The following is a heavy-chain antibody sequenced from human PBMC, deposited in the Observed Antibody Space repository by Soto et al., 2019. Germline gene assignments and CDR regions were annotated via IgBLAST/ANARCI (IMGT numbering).Heavy chain of an antibody. CDR3: ARDRVEVVTAHHLSVPVEDDYNYGMDV. CDR2: ISYDGSRK. V-gene: IGHV3-30-3*01. J-gene: IGHJ6*02. CDR1: GFTFSSYA. D-gene: IGHD2-21*02. Sequence: LRLSCAASGFTFSSYAMHWVRQAPGKGLEWVAVISYDGSRKYYGDSVKGRFTISRDISKNTLYLQMNSLRAEDTAVYYCARDRVEVVTAHHLSVPVEDDYNYGMDVWGQGTTVTVSS.